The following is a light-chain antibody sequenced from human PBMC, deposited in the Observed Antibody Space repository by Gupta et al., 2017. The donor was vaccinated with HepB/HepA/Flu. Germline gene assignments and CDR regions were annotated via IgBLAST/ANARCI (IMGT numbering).Light chain of an antibody. V-gene: IGKV3-20*01. J-gene: IGKJ2*01. CDR1: QSVSSNF. Sequence: ENVLTQSPDTLSLSLGERATLSCRASQSVSSNFLAWYQQKPGQAPRLLIFGASSRAAGIPDRFTGSGSGTDFTLTISRLEPEDFAVYCCQQYGSLPYTFGQGNKLEIK. CDR3: QQYGSLPYT. CDR2: GAS.